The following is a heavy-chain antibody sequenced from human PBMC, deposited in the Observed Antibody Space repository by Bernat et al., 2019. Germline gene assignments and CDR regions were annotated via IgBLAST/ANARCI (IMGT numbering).Heavy chain of an antibody. Sequence: QLQLQESGPGLVKPSETLSLTCTVSGGSISSSSYYWGWIRQPPGKGLEWIGSIYYSGSTYYNPSLKSRVTISVDTSKNQFSLKLSSVTAADTAVYYCARKMAGINCSGGSCYSEAFDYWGQGTLVTVSS. J-gene: IGHJ4*02. V-gene: IGHV4-39*01. CDR2: IYYSGST. CDR3: ARKMAGINCSGGSCYSEAFDY. D-gene: IGHD2-15*01. CDR1: GGSISSSSYY.